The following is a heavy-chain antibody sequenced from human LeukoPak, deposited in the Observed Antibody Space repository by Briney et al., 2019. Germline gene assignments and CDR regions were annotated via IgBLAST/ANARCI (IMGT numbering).Heavy chain of an antibody. CDR3: ARANSGYEDWFDP. V-gene: IGHV4-30-4*01. J-gene: IGHJ5*02. D-gene: IGHD5-12*01. Sequence: SETLSLTCTVSGGSISSGDYYWSWIRQPPGKGLEWIGYIYYSGSTYYNPSLKSRVTISIDTSKNRFSLKLSSVTAADTAVYYCARANSGYEDWFDPWGQGTLVTVSS. CDR1: GGSISSGDYY. CDR2: IYYSGST.